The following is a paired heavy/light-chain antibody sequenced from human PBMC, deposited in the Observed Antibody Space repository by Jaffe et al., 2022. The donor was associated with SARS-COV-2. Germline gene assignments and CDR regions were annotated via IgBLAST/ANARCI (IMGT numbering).Heavy chain of an antibody. CDR1: GFTFSNYG. J-gene: IGHJ4*02. V-gene: IGHV3-30*03. CDR3: VRDVWHLGAPSY. Sequence: QVQLVESGGGVVQPGRSLRLSCAASGFTFSNYGMHWVRQAPGKGLEWVAVILYDGSDKEYADSVKGRFTISRDNSKNTLFLQMNSLTTEDTAMYYCVRDVWHLGAPSYWGQGTLVTVSS. CDR2: ILYDGSDK.
Light chain of an antibody. V-gene: IGLV2-8*01. CDR1: SSDVGGYNY. J-gene: IGLJ1*01. Sequence: QSALTQPPSASGSPGQSVTISCTGTSSDVGGYNYVSWYQQHPGKAPKLMIYEVSYRPSGVPDRFSGSKSGNTASLTVSGLQAEDEADYYCCSYAGSNNFVFGTGTKVTVL. CDR3: CSYAGSNNFV. CDR2: EVS.